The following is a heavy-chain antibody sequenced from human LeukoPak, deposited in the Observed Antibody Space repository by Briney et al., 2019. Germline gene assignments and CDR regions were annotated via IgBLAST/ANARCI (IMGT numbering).Heavy chain of an antibody. CDR3: ARERDGRFFDY. CDR2: INQDGSEK. D-gene: IGHD5-24*01. Sequence: GGSLRLSCVVSGFTFGGSAMSWVRQAPGKGLEWVANINQDGSEKYFVDSVKGRFTISRDNAKNSLHLQMNTLRAEDTAVYYCARERDGRFFDYWGQGTLVTVSS. J-gene: IGHJ4*02. CDR1: GFTFGGSA. V-gene: IGHV3-7*01.